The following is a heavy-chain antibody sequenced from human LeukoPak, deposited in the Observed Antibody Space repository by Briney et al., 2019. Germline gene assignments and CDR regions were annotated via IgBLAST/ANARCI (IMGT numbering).Heavy chain of an antibody. CDR3: ASDPARDYYDTSGYFRWVDY. D-gene: IGHD3-22*01. CDR1: GFTFSDYY. V-gene: IGHV3-11*01. J-gene: IGHJ4*02. Sequence: GGSLRLSCAASGFTFSDYYMSWIRQAPGKGLEWVSYISGSGSTIYYADSVKGRFTISRDNAKNSLYLRMNSLRAEDTAVYYCASDPARDYYDTSGYFRWVDYWGQGTLVTVSS. CDR2: ISGSGSTI.